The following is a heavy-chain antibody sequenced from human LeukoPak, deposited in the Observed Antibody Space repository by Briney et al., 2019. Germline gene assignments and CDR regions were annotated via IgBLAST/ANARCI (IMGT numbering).Heavy chain of an antibody. Sequence: PGGSLRLSCAASGFTFSSYSMNWVRQAPGKGLEWVSSISSSSSYIYYADSVKGRFTISRDNAKNSLYLQMNSLRAEDTAVYYCAKDKRYYDFWSGYPSPPYYYGMDVWGQGTTVTVSS. CDR3: AKDKRYYDFWSGYPSPPYYYGMDV. V-gene: IGHV3-21*01. J-gene: IGHJ6*02. CDR2: ISSSSSYI. D-gene: IGHD3-3*01. CDR1: GFTFSSYS.